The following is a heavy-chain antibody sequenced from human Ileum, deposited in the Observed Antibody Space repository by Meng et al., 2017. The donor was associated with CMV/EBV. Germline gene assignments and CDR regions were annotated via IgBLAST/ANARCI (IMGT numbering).Heavy chain of an antibody. V-gene: IGHV4-34*01. CDR3: ARASPQRRFLSY. J-gene: IGHJ4*02. CDR2: INNRGST. Sequence: QVKVAQWDAGQLKRADTLSVLCAVHNSAFSGYYLTGLRQAPGKGLEWIGEINNRGSTNYNPSLKSRVTISIDTSRNQFSLKLTSMTAADTAVYYCARASPQRRFLSYWGQGTLVTVSS. D-gene: IGHD3-3*01. CDR1: NSAFSGYY.